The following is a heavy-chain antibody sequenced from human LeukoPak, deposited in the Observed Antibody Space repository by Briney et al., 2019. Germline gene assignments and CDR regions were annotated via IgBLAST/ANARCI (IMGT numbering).Heavy chain of an antibody. J-gene: IGHJ4*02. CDR3: ARGDATSVTRFRPRPYLDY. CDR1: GGSISSYY. Sequence: SETLSLTCTVSGGSISSYYWSWIRQPAGKGLEWIGRIYTSGSTNYNPSLKSRVTMSVDTSKNQVSLELRSVTAADTAVYYCARGDATSVTRFRPRPYLDYWGQGTLVTVSS. V-gene: IGHV4-4*07. CDR2: IYTSGST. D-gene: IGHD4-17*01.